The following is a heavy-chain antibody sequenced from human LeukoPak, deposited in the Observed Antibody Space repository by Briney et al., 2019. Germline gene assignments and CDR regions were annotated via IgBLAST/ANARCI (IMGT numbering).Heavy chain of an antibody. CDR2: ISAYNGNT. CDR1: GDTFTTYG. J-gene: IGHJ5*02. Sequence: GASVKVSCKASGDTFTTYGINWVRQAPGQGLEWMGWISAYNGNTNYAQKFQDRVTMTTDTSTSTAYMELRSLRSDDTAVYYCARDLIAVRPGWFDPWGQGTLVTVSS. V-gene: IGHV1-18*01. CDR3: ARDLIAVRPGWFDP. D-gene: IGHD6-6*01.